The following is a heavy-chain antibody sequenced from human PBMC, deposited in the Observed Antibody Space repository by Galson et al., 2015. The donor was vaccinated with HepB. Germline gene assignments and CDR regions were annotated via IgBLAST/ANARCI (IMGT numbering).Heavy chain of an antibody. J-gene: IGHJ5*02. D-gene: IGHD4-23*01. CDR2: INPNSGGT. Sequence: SVKVSCKASGYTFTGYYMHWVRQAPGQGLEWMGRINPNSGGTNYAQKFQGRVTMTRDTSISTAYMELSRLRSDDTAVYYCARGWDDYGDNGLTVYNWFDPWGQGTLVTVSS. CDR1: GYTFTGYY. CDR3: ARGWDDYGDNGLTVYNWFDP. V-gene: IGHV1-2*06.